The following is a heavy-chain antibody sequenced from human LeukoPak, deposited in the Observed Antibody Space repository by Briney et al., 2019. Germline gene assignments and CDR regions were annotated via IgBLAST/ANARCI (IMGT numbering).Heavy chain of an antibody. CDR2: ISGSGGST. D-gene: IGHD3-22*01. CDR1: GFTFSSYW. Sequence: GGSLRLSCAASGFTFSSYWMSWVRQAPGKGLEWVSAISGSGGSTYYADSVKGRFTISRDNSKNTLYLQMNSLRAEDTAVYYCAKDVLPGRYYYDSSGYFPFDPWGQGTLVTVSS. J-gene: IGHJ5*02. CDR3: AKDVLPGRYYYDSSGYFPFDP. V-gene: IGHV3-23*01.